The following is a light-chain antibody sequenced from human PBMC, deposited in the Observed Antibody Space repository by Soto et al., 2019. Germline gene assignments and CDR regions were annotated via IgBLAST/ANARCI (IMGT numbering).Light chain of an antibody. J-gene: IGKJ4*01. CDR2: AAT. CDR3: QQANNFPLT. Sequence: DIQMTQSPSSVSASVGDRVTITCRASQGLSSWLAWYQQIPGKAPKLLIYAATSLQSGAPSRFSGSGSGTEFILTISSLQPEDFATYYCQQANNFPLTFGGGTKVDIK. CDR1: QGLSSW. V-gene: IGKV1-12*01.